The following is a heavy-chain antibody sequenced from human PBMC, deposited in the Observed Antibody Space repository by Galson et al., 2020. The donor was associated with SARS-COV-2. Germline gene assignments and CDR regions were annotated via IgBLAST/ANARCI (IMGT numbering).Heavy chain of an antibody. CDR3: ARVGGMATTPANYYYYGLDV. CDR2: ISADSSYI. Sequence: GESLKIPCAAPGFPFNSYSMNWVRQAPGKGLEWVPSISADSSYIYYAKPVKGRFTISRDNAKNSLYLQMNSLRAEDAAVYYCARVGGMATTPANYYYYGLDVWGQGTTVTVSS. V-gene: IGHV3-21*01. J-gene: IGHJ6*02. D-gene: IGHD2-15*01. CDR1: GFPFNSYS.